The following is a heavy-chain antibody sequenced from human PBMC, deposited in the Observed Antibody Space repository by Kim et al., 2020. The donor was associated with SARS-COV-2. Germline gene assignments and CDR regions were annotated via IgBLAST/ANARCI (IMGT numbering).Heavy chain of an antibody. V-gene: IGHV4-34*01. CDR2: INNIERT. J-gene: IGHJ4*02. D-gene: IGHD3-10*01. CDR1: GASFNDYS. Sequence: SETLSLTCAVDGASFNDYSWNWIRLSPGKGLEWIGEINNIERTTYNPSLKSRVTISADASRNQVYLNVQSLTGADTAIYYCARGGLWFGDLFDYWGQGSQVIVST. CDR3: ARGGLWFGDLFDY.